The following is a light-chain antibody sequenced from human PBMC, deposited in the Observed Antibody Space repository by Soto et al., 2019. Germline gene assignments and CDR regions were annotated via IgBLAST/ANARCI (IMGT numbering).Light chain of an antibody. CDR3: TSYTGSDRLL. CDR2: EDT. CDR1: SSDVGRYNY. J-gene: IGLJ2*01. V-gene: IGLV2-8*01. Sequence: QSALTQPPSASGSIGQSVTISCTGTSSDVGRYNYVSWYQQHPGKAPRVIIFEDTKRPSGVPDRFSGSKSGNTASLSVSGLRAEDEAYYYCTSYTGSDRLLIGGGTKLTVL.